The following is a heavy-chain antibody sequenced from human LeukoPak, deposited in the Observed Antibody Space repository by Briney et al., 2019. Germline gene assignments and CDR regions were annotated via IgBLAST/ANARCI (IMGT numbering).Heavy chain of an antibody. CDR2: IKEDGSET. CDR1: GFTFSNYW. Sequence: TGGSLRLSCAASGFTFSNYWMSWVRQAPGKGLEWVASIKEDGSETYYVDSVKGRFTISRDNAKNSLYLQMNSLRAEDTAVYYCARDLHPRYYLPDYWGQGTLVTVSS. V-gene: IGHV3-7*04. CDR3: ARDLHPRYYLPDY. D-gene: IGHD1-26*01. J-gene: IGHJ4*02.